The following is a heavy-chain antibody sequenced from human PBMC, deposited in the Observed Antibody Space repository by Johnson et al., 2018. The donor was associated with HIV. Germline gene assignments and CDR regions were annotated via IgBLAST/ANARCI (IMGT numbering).Heavy chain of an antibody. Sequence: EVQLVESGGNVVRPGGSLRLSCAASGFTFDDYDMSWVRQAPGKGLEWVSGINWNGGSTGYVDSVKGRFTISRDTAKNSLYLQMNSLRAEDTALYYCARGKLPAALRRGDAFDIWGQGTMVTVSS. CDR2: INWNGGST. J-gene: IGHJ3*02. CDR3: ARGKLPAALRRGDAFDI. V-gene: IGHV3-20*04. CDR1: GFTFDDYD. D-gene: IGHD2-2*01.